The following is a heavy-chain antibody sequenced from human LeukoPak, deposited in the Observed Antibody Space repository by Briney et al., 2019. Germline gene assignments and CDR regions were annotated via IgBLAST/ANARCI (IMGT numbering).Heavy chain of an antibody. CDR1: GFTFSSYA. Sequence: GGSLRLSCAASGFTFSSYAMSWVRQAPGKGLEWVSGISGSGGSTYYADSVKGRFTVSRDNSKNTLYLQMNSLRAEDTAVYYCARDVSAGLDYWGQGTLVTVSS. D-gene: IGHD2-8*01. CDR3: ARDVSAGLDY. J-gene: IGHJ4*02. CDR2: ISGSGGST. V-gene: IGHV3-23*01.